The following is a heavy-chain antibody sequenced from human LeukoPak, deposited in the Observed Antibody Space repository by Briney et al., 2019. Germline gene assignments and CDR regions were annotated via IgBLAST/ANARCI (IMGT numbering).Heavy chain of an antibody. J-gene: IGHJ6*02. CDR3: AIQAAAGGYYYYGMDV. CDR2: IYYSGST. V-gene: IGHV4-59*11. D-gene: IGHD6-13*01. Sequence: SETLSLTCTVSGGSISSHYWSWIRQPPGKGLEWIGYIYYSGSTNYNPSLKSRVTISVDTSKNQFSLKLSSVTAADTAVYYCAIQAAAGGYYYYGMDVWGQGTTVTVSS. CDR1: GGSISSHY.